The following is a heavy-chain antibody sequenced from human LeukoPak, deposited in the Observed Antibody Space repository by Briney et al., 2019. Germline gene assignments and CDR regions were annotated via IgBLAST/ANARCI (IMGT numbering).Heavy chain of an antibody. CDR2: IYCSGST. CDR3: AREVLRDGMDV. J-gene: IGHJ6*02. D-gene: IGHD3-3*01. CDR1: GGSISSGGYY. Sequence: SETLSLTCTVSGGSISSGGYYWSWIRQHPGKGLEWIGYIYCSGSTYYNPSLKSRVTISVDTSKNQFSLKLSSVTAADTAVYYCAREVLRDGMDVWGQGTTITVSS. V-gene: IGHV4-31*03.